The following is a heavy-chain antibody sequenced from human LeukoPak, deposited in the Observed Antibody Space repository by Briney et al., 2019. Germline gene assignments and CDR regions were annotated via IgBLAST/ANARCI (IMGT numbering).Heavy chain of an antibody. CDR3: AAGLLWLGEDINWFAP. V-gene: IGHV3-21*01. CDR1: GFSVSSYS. CDR2: ISSSSCDI. D-gene: IGHD3-10*01. J-gene: IGHJ5*02. Sequence: KAGGSLRLSCAASGFSVSSYSMNWVRQAPGKGLEWVSSISSSSCDIFHVDSVKGRFTISRDNAKNSLYLQMNSLRAEDTAVYYCAAGLLWLGEDINWFAPWGQGTLVTVSS.